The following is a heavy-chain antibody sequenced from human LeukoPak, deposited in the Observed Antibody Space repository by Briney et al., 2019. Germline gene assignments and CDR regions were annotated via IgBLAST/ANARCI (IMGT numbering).Heavy chain of an antibody. V-gene: IGHV1-3*01. D-gene: IGHD3-10*01. CDR3: ARGSGSYYFDY. J-gene: IGHJ4*02. Sequence: ASVKVSCKASGYPFTTYTMHWVRQAPGQSLEWMGWINAGNGKTKYSKNFQGRVTITRDKSARTAYMELSSLRSEDTAVYYCARGSGSYYFDYCGQGTLVTVSS. CDR2: INAGNGKT. CDR1: GYPFTTYT.